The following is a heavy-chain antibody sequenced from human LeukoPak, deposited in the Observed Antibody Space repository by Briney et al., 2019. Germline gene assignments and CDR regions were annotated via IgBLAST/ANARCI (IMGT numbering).Heavy chain of an antibody. CDR2: VNRDGSET. CDR1: GFTLSNHW. V-gene: IGHV3-7*03. J-gene: IGHJ6*02. Sequence: GGSLRLSCAASGFTLSNHWMTWVRQVPGRGPEWVANVNRDGSETYYLDSVKGRFTISKDNAKTSLYLQMNSLRAEDTALYHCARNNGMDVWGQGTTVIVSS. CDR3: ARNNGMDV.